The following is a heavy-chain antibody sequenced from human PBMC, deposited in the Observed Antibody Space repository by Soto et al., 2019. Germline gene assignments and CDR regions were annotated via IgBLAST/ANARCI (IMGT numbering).Heavy chain of an antibody. CDR1: GFTFSTHG. V-gene: IGHV3-30*18. J-gene: IGHJ5*02. D-gene: IGHD6-19*01. CDR3: AKDWGETGWYSWFDP. CDR2: ISHDGSEK. Sequence: QVQLVESGGGLVQPGTSLRLSCAASGFTFSTHGMHWVRQAPGKGLEWVAMISHDGSEKYYVDSVKGRFTISRDTSKNTLFLQMDSLGAEDTAVYYCAKDWGETGWYSWFDPWGQGTLVTVSS.